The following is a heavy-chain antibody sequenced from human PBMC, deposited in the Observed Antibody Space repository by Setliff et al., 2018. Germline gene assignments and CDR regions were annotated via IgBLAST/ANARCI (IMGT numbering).Heavy chain of an antibody. CDR1: GGSFSGYY. J-gene: IGHJ5*02. Sequence: SETLSLTCAVYGGSFSGYYWSWIRQPAGKGLEWIGTIYYSGTTSYNPSLKSRVTISVDTSKNQFSLKLDSVTAADTAVYFCARSHYGSGSYYGFDPWGQGTLVTVSS. V-gene: IGHV4-59*01. D-gene: IGHD3-10*01. CDR2: IYYSGTT. CDR3: ARSHYGSGSYYGFDP.